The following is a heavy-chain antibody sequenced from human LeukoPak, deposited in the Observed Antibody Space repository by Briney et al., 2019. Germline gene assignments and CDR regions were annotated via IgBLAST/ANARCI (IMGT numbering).Heavy chain of an antibody. V-gene: IGHV3-30*14. Sequence: PGRSLRLSCVASGFSISSYAMNWVRQAPGKGLEWVAVISYDGSNEYYADSVKGRFTISRDNSKNTLYLQMNSLRAEDTAVYYCAREGNYYDMDVWGQGTTVTVSS. CDR3: AREGNYYDMDV. J-gene: IGHJ6*02. CDR1: GFSISSYA. CDR2: ISYDGSNE.